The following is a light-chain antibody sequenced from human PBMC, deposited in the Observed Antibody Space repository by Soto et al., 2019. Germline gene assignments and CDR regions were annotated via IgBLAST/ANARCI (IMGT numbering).Light chain of an antibody. CDR2: RND. Sequence: QSVLTQPSSVSGTPGQGVTISCSGSISNIGNNYVYLFQQLPGTAPKVLTNRNDQRPSGVPDRFSGSKPGTSASLATSGLRSEDEDDSYCAAWDDTGRRYVFGTGTKRPVL. CDR3: AAWDDTGRRYV. CDR1: ISNIGNNY. J-gene: IGLJ1*01. V-gene: IGLV1-47*01.